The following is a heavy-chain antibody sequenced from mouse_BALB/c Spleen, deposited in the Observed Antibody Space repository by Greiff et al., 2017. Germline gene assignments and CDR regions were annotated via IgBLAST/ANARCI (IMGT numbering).Heavy chain of an antibody. CDR2: IDPYNGST. V-gene: IGHV1S135*01. CDR3: AREGAFDY. J-gene: IGHJ2*01. CDR1: GFSFTDYN. Sequence: VQLQQSGPELVKPGASVKVSCKASGFSFTDYNMYWVKQSPGKSLEWIGYIDPYNGSTSYNQKFKGKATLTVDKSSSTAFMQLNSLTAEDSAGYYCAREGAFDYWGQGTTLTVSS.